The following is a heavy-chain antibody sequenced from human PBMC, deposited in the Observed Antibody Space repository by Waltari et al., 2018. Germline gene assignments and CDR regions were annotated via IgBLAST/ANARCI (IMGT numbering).Heavy chain of an antibody. Sequence: QVQLQQWGAGLLKPSETLSLTCAVYGGSFSGYYWSWIRPPPGKGLEWIGEINHSGSTNYNPSLKSRVTISVDTSKNQFSLKLSSVTAADTAVYYCARGLSGWYGWYFDLWGRGTLVTVSS. J-gene: IGHJ2*01. V-gene: IGHV4-34*01. CDR1: GGSFSGYY. D-gene: IGHD6-19*01. CDR2: INHSGST. CDR3: ARGLSGWYGWYFDL.